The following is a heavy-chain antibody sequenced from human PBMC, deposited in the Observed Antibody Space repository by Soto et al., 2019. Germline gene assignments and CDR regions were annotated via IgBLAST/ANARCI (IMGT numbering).Heavy chain of an antibody. Sequence: QVQLVESGGGVVQPGGSLRLSCAASGFTFSSYGMHWDRQAPGKGLEWVAVISYHGINTHYADSVKGRFTISRDNYKNTLYLHMNSLRPEDTAVYYCAKTGDSGYDWGWFDPWGQGTLVTVSS. CDR3: AKTGDSGYDWGWFDP. CDR2: ISYHGINT. CDR1: GFTFSSYG. D-gene: IGHD5-12*01. J-gene: IGHJ5*02. V-gene: IGHV3-30*18.